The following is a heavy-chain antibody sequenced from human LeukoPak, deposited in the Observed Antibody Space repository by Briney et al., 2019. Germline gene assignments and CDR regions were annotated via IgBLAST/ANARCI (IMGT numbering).Heavy chain of an antibody. CDR3: ARGPYGDYPYYFDY. CDR1: GFTFSSYS. Sequence: GGSLRLSCEASGFTFSSYSMHWVRQAPGKGLEWVAVIWYDGSNKYYADSVKGRFTISRDNSKNTLYLQMNSLRAEDTAVYYCARGPYGDYPYYFDYWGQGTLVTVSS. D-gene: IGHD4-17*01. CDR2: IWYDGSNK. J-gene: IGHJ4*02. V-gene: IGHV3-33*01.